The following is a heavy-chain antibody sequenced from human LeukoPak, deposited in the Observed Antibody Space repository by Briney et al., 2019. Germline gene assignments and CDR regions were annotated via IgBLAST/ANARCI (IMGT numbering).Heavy chain of an antibody. CDR1: GFTYSSYA. D-gene: IGHD3-10*01. CDR3: ARTPQYYGSVSDYFDL. V-gene: IGHV3-23*01. CDR2: ISGSGGST. J-gene: IGHJ4*01. Sequence: GGSLRLPCAASGFTYSSYAMSWVRQAPGRGLEWVSVISGSGGSTYYADSVKGRFTFSRDNSKSTLYLQMNSLRAEDTAVYYCARTPQYYGSVSDYFDLWGHGTLVTVSS.